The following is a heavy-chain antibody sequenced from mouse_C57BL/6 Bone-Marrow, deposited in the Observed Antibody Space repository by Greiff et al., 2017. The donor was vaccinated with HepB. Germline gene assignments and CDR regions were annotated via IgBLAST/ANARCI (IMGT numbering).Heavy chain of an antibody. J-gene: IGHJ1*03. D-gene: IGHD2-1*01. V-gene: IGHV5-16*01. CDR1: GFTFSDYY. CDR3: ARAIYYGNYGYFDV. Sequence: DVKLVESEGGLVQPGSSMKLSCTASGFTFSDYYMAWVRQVPEKGLEWVANINYDGSSTYYLDSLKSRFIISRDNAKNILYLQMSSLKSEDTATYYCARAIYYGNYGYFDVWGTGTTVTVSS. CDR2: INYDGSST.